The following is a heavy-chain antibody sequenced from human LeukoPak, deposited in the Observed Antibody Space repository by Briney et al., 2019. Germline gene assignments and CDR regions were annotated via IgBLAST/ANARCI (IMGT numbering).Heavy chain of an antibody. J-gene: IGHJ4*02. V-gene: IGHV3-30*18. CDR1: GFDFNSSG. CDR3: AKSISAAGDF. Sequence: GGSLRLSCAASGFDFNSSGMHWVRQAPGKGLEWVAVISYDGSKNFYADSVKGRFTISRHNSKNTLFLQLNSLKLEDTAVYYCAKSISAAGDFWGQGPLVTVSS. CDR2: ISYDGSKN. D-gene: IGHD6-13*01.